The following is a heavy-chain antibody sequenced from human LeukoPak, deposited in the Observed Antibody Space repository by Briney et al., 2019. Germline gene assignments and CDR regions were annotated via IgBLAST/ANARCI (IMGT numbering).Heavy chain of an antibody. J-gene: IGHJ4*02. CDR3: ARSPAWSSSWYDY. CDR1: GCTFTGYY. V-gene: IGHV1-2*02. D-gene: IGHD6-13*01. CDR2: INPNSGGT. Sequence: GASVKFSCKASGCTFTGYYMHWVRQAPGQGLESVGWINPNSGGTNYAQKFQGRVTMTRDKSISTAYMELSRLRSDDTAVYYCARSPAWSSSWYDYWGQGTLVTVSS.